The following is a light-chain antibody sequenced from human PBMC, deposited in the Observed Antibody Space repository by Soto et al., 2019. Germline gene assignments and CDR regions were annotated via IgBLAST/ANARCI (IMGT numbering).Light chain of an antibody. J-gene: IGKJ5*01. CDR1: QSVSSN. Sequence: IVSTHAPATLSSCPVGRVNLSFLASQSVSSNFAWYQQKPGQAPRLIIYGASNRATGIPARFSGSGSGTEFTLTIRRLKSEDFAVYYCQKYNNWPQITGGNGTRRELK. V-gene: IGKV3-15*01. CDR3: QKYNNWPQIT. CDR2: GAS.